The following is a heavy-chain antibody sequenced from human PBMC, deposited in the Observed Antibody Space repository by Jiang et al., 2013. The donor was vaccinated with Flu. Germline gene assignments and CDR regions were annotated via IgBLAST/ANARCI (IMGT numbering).Heavy chain of an antibody. D-gene: IGHD3-22*01. CDR1: TFSSYT. CDR2: IIPILGIA. V-gene: IGHV1-69*02. Sequence: TFSSYTISWVRQAPGQGLEWMGRIIPILGIANYAQKFQGRVTITADKSTSTAYMELSSLRSEDTAVYYCVYFVGDSSGYYFDYWGQGTLVTVSS. J-gene: IGHJ4*02. CDR3: VYFVGDSSGYYFDY.